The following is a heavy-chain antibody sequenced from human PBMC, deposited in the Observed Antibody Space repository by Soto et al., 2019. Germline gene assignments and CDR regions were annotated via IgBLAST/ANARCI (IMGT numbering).Heavy chain of an antibody. CDR1: GFTFSTYP. D-gene: IGHD3-9*01. Sequence: PGGSLRLSCAASGFTFSTYPMIWVRQAPGKGLEWVSAISATGKSTEYADSVKGRFTISRDSSKNTLYLQMNSLRADDTAVYYCDKEYYDILTVDYWGQGTLVTVSS. CDR2: ISATGKST. V-gene: IGHV3-23*01. CDR3: DKEYYDILTVDY. J-gene: IGHJ4*02.